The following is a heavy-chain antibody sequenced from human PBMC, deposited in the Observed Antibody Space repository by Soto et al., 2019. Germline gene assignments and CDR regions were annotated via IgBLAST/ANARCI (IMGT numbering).Heavy chain of an antibody. CDR3: ARGRIVASIHDAFEI. CDR2: TSAYNGKR. J-gene: IGHJ3*02. D-gene: IGHD2-21*01. CDR1: GYDFTSYG. V-gene: IGHV1-18*01. Sequence: QGQLLQSGDEVKKPGASVRVSCRASGYDFTSYGISWVRQAPGQGLEWVSWTSAYNGKRDTAQKFQGRVTMTLDTSTDTANMELGDLTSADTAVYYCARGRIVASIHDAFEIWGQGTMVAVSS.